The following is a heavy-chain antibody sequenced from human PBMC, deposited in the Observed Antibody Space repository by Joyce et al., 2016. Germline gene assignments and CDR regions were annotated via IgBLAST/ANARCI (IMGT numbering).Heavy chain of an antibody. CDR2: INPNSGGS. CDR1: GFSFTDYY. V-gene: IGHV1-2*02. J-gene: IGHJ6*04. D-gene: IGHD6-19*01. Sequence: QVHLVQSGAEVKKPGASVKVSCKASGFSFTDYYIYWVRQPPGQGLEGMGWINPNSGGSHHAQKFQGRLTMTRDTSISTAYMELSRLRSDDTAVIYCARGFSSGRYGLDVWGTGTTVTVSS. CDR3: ARGFSSGRYGLDV.